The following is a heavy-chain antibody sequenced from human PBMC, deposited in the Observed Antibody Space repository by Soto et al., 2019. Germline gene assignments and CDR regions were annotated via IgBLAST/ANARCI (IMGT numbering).Heavy chain of an antibody. CDR2: IIPIFGTA. CDR1: GGTFSSYA. Sequence: QVQLVQSGAEVKKPGSSVKVSCKASGGTFSSYAISWVRQAPGQGLEWMGGIIPIFGTANYAQKFQGRVTITADESTSTAYMELSSLRSEDTAVYYGARDSLGGSGSYYNWFDPWGQGTLVTVSS. CDR3: ARDSLGGSGSYYNWFDP. J-gene: IGHJ5*02. V-gene: IGHV1-69*01. D-gene: IGHD3-10*01.